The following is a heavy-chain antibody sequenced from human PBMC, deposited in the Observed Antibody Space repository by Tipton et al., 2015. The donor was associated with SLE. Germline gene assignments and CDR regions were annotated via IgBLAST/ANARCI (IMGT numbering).Heavy chain of an antibody. CDR1: GNTFTTYF. J-gene: IGHJ4*01. Sequence: QSGPEVKKPGASVRVSCRASGNTFTTYFMHWVRQAPGQGLEWMGIINPSGTTTTYAQKFQGRVTMTTDTSTSTVYMDLRSLRFEDTDVYYCARGEWSIGFDYWGQGSLVSVSS. V-gene: IGHV1-46*01. D-gene: IGHD3-3*01. CDR2: INPSGTTT. CDR3: ARGEWSIGFDY.